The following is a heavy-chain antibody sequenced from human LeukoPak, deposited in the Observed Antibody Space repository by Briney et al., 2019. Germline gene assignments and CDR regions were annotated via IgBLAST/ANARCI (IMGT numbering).Heavy chain of an antibody. J-gene: IGHJ6*03. Sequence: PSQTLSLTCTVSGGSISSGGYYWSWIRQPPGKGLEWIGEINHSGSTNYNPSLKSRVTISVDTSKNQFSLKLSSVTAADTAVYYCAAVAGIIRYYYYYMDVWGKGTTVTVSS. CDR1: GGSISSGGYY. V-gene: IGHV4-30-2*01. CDR3: AAVAGIIRYYYYYMDV. CDR2: INHSGST. D-gene: IGHD6-19*01.